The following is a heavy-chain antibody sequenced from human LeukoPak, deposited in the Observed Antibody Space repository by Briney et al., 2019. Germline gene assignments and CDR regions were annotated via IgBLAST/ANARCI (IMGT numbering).Heavy chain of an antibody. CDR1: GDSMRTSY. D-gene: IGHD3-3*01. J-gene: IGHJ4*02. V-gene: IGHV4-4*07. Sequence: SETLSLTCTVSGDSMRTSYWSWIRQPAGKGLEGIGRIQPGGSTNDNPSLKHRLTMSLDTSKSQFSLRLTSMTAADTAVYYCARTTDLLEWLSFDHWGQGTLVTV. CDR2: IQPGGST. CDR3: ARTTDLLEWLSFDH.